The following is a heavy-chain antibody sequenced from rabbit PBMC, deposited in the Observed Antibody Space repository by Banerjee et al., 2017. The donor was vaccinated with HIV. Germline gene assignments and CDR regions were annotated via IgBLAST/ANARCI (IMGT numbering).Heavy chain of an antibody. D-gene: IGHD2-1*01. Sequence: QEQLVESGGGLVQPEGSLTLTCTASGFSFSNNYVSWVRQAPGKGLEWIGYIYPDYGSTDYASWVNGRFTISLDNAQNTVFLQMTSLTAADTATYFCARHDDYGDHFNLWGQGTLVTVS. CDR2: IYPDYGST. J-gene: IGHJ4*01. CDR3: ARHDDYGDHFNL. CDR1: GFSFSNNY. V-gene: IGHV1S47*01.